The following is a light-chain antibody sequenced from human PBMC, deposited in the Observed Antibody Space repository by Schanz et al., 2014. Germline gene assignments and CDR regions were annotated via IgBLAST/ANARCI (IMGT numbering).Light chain of an antibody. J-gene: IGLJ3*02. CDR1: SSDVGGYNY. V-gene: IGLV2-8*01. Sequence: QSALTQPPSASGSPGQSVTISCTGTSSDVGGYNYVSWYQQHPGKAPRLMIFDVSKRPSGVPDRFSGSKSGNTASLTISGLQAEDEADYYCCSYAGDNTVRFGGGTKLTVL. CDR2: DVS. CDR3: CSYAGDNTVR.